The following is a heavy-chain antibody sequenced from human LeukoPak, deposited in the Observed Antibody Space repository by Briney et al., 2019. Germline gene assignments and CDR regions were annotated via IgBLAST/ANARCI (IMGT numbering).Heavy chain of an antibody. Sequence: PGGSLRLSCAASGFTFGSYAMNWVRQAPGKGLEWVSTISGSGGRTYYADSVKGRFTISRDNSKNTLYMQMNSLRVEDRAVYYCARGRDDYGDPDAFDMWGQGTMVTVSS. J-gene: IGHJ3*02. CDR1: GFTFGSYA. V-gene: IGHV3-23*01. CDR3: ARGRDDYGDPDAFDM. D-gene: IGHD4-17*01. CDR2: ISGSGGRT.